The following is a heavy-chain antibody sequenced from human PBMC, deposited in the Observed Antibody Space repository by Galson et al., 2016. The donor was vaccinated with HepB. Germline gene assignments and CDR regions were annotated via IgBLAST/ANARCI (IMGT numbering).Heavy chain of an antibody. V-gene: IGHV1-46*01. D-gene: IGHD3-10*01. CDR1: GYTFTSYY. J-gene: IGHJ4*02. CDR2: INPSGGST. CDR3: ARDRHYYGAGSYPSRNFDY. Sequence: SCKASGYTFTSYYMHLVRQAPGQGLEWMGIINPSGGSTSYAQKFQGRVTMTRDTSTSTVYMELSSLRSEDTAVYYCARDRHYYGAGSYPSRNFDYWGQGTLVTVSS.